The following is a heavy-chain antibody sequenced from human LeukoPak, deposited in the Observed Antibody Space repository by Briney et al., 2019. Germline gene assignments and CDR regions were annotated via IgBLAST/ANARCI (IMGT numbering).Heavy chain of an antibody. D-gene: IGHD6-13*01. Sequence: GGSLRLSCVASGFNFNIYAMHWVRQAPGKGLEWVTFIRYDGTDKYYAGSVKGRFTISRDNSKNTLYLQMNSLTTEDTAVYYCVRPVSSSWFDFDYWGQGILVTVSS. CDR2: IRYDGTDK. CDR3: VRPVSSSWFDFDY. V-gene: IGHV3-30*02. CDR1: GFNFNIYA. J-gene: IGHJ4*02.